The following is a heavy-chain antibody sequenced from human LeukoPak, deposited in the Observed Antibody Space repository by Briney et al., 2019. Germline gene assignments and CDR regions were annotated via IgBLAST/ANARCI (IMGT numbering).Heavy chain of an antibody. J-gene: IGHJ4*02. Sequence: SETLSLTCTVSGGSISTYYWSWIRQPPGKGLEWIGYIYYSGSTNYNPSLKSRVTISVDTSKNQFSLRLSSVTAADTAVYYCARHVSVAVTNFFDYWGQGTLVTVSS. CDR2: IYYSGST. D-gene: IGHD6-19*01. CDR3: ARHVSVAVTNFFDY. CDR1: GGSISTYY. V-gene: IGHV4-59*08.